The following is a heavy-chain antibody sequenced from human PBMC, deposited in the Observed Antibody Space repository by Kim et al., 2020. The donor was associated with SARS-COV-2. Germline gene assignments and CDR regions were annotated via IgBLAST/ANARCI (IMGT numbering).Heavy chain of an antibody. V-gene: IGHV5-10-1*01. Sequence: GESLKISCKGSGYSFTSYWISWVRQMPGKGLEWMGRIDPSDSYTNYSPSFQGHVTISADKSISTAYLQWSSLKASDTAMYYCARPFKPIRYCSSTSCYFYGMDVWGQGTTVTVSS. CDR3: ARPFKPIRYCSSTSCYFYGMDV. CDR1: GYSFTSYW. J-gene: IGHJ6*02. CDR2: IDPSDSYT. D-gene: IGHD2-2*01.